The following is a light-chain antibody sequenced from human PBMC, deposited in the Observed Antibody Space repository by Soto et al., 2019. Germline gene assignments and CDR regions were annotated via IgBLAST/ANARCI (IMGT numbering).Light chain of an antibody. CDR2: DVN. J-gene: IGLJ2*01. Sequence: QSVLTQPASVSGSPGQSITISCAGTSIDVGGYNYFSWYQQYPGKAPKLMIYDVNSRPSGVSNRFSGSKSGNTASLTISGLQAEDEAEYYCSSSTGSSTHVLFGGGTKLTVL. V-gene: IGLV2-14*01. CDR3: SSSTGSSTHVL. CDR1: SIDVGGYNY.